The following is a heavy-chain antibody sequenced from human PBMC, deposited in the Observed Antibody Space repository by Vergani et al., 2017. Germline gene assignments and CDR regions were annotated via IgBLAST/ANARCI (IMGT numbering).Heavy chain of an antibody. D-gene: IGHD6-19*01. CDR1: GGSISSYY. CDR2: IYSSGST. V-gene: IGHV4-59*01. Sequence: QVQLQESGPGLVKPSETLSLTCTVSGGSISSYYWSWIRQPPGKGLEWIGYIYSSGSTNYNPALKRRVTISVDTSKNQFSLKLSSVTAADTAVYYCAGEGAEYSSGWFRVDYWGQGTLVTVSS. J-gene: IGHJ4*02. CDR3: AGEGAEYSSGWFRVDY.